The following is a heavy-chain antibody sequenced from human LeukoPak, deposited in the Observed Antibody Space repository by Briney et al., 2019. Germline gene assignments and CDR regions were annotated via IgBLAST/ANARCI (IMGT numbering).Heavy chain of an antibody. CDR3: ARGRPYSYSGGRMDY. Sequence: SETLSLTCAVYGWSFSADNCNGLRQPPPGGRQGSGEVTHSRSTTYNPSLTNRVSISLVTTYNNYSLTLISVPGADTAVYYCARGRPYSYSGGRMDYWRQGTLVSVSS. CDR1: GWSFSADN. V-gene: IGHV4-34*01. J-gene: IGHJ4*02. D-gene: IGHD6-19*01. CDR2: VTHSRST.